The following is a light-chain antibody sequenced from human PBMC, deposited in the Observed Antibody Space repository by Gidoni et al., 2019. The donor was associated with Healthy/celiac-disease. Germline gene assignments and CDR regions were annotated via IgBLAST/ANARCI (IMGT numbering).Light chain of an antibody. CDR3: SSYTSSSTLEV. J-gene: IGLJ1*01. V-gene: IGLV2-14*01. CDR2: EVS. Sequence: HSALTQPASVSGSPGQSITISCTGTSSDVGGYNYVSWYQQQPGKAPKLMIYEVSNRPSGVSNRFSGSKSGNTASLTISELQAEDEAEYYCSSYTSSSTLEVFGTGTKVTVL. CDR1: SSDVGGYNY.